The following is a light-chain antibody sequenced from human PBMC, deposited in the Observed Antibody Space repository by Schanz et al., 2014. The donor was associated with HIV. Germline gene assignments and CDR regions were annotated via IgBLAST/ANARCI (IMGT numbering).Light chain of an antibody. CDR2: KSS. CDR3: QQYDTYPYA. V-gene: IGKV1-5*03. Sequence: DIQMTQSPSTLSASVGDRVTITCRASQSINRWLAWYQQKPGRAPKLLIYKSSTLESGVPSRFSGSGSGTEFTLTISSLQTEDFVTYYCQQYDTYPYAFGQGTKLEIK. J-gene: IGKJ2*01. CDR1: QSINRW.